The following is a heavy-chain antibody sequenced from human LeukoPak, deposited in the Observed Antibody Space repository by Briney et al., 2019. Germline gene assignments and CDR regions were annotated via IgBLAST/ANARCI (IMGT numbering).Heavy chain of an antibody. D-gene: IGHD4-17*01. CDR1: GGSISSYY. CDR3: ASGDANTAAAFDI. CDR2: IYTSGSTNY. V-gene: IGHV4-4*07. J-gene: IGHJ3*02. Sequence: PSETLSLTCTVSGGSISSYYWNWIRQPAGKGLEWIGRIYTSGSTNYNYNPSLKSRVTMPVDTSKRQFSLKLSSVPAADTAVYYWASGDANTAAAFDIWGQGTMVTVSS.